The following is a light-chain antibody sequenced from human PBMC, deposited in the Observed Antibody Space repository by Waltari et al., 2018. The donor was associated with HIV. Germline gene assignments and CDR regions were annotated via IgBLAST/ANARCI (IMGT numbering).Light chain of an antibody. CDR2: RDI. J-gene: IGLJ1*01. CDR1: NIVSRN. CDR3: QVWDSSSVV. V-gene: IGLV3-9*01. Sequence: SYELTQALTVSVALGQTARINCEGGNIVSRNVNWYQQKPGQAPVLVIFRDIMRPSGIPERFSGSNSGKSATLTISRAQAGDEGDYYCQVWDSSSVVFATGTKVTVL.